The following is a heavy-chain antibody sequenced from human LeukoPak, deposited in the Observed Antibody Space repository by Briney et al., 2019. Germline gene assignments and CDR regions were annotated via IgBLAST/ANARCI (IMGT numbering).Heavy chain of an antibody. CDR2: INHSGST. CDR3: ARAWAKSLDY. CDR1: GGSFSGYY. J-gene: IGHJ4*02. D-gene: IGHD7-27*01. V-gene: IGHV4-34*01. Sequence: SETLSLTCAVYGGSFSGYYWSWIRQPPGKGLEWIGEINHSGSTNYNPSLKSRVTISVDTSKNQFSLKLSSVTAADTAVYYCARAWAKSLDYWGQGTLVTVSS.